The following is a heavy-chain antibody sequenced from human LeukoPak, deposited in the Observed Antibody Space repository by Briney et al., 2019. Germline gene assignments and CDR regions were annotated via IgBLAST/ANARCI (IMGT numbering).Heavy chain of an antibody. D-gene: IGHD6-19*01. CDR1: RFTFSSYA. J-gene: IGHJ4*02. Sequence: ERSLRLSCAASRFTFSSYAMHWVRQAPGKGLEWVAVLSYDGSNKYYADSVKGRFTISRDNSKNTLYPQMNSLRAEDTAVYYCASIAVAGDFDYWGQGTLVTVSS. CDR3: ASIAVAGDFDY. CDR2: LSYDGSNK. V-gene: IGHV3-30*04.